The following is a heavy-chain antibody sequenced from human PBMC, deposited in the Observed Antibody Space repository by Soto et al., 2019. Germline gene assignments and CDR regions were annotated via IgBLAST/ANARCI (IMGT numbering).Heavy chain of an antibody. Sequence: GASVKVSCKASGYTFTGYYMHWVRQAPGQGLEWMGWINPNSGGTNYAQKFQGWVTMTRDTSISTAYMELSRLRSDDTAVYYCARGTYYYDSSGYNDAFDIWGQGTMVTVSS. CDR2: INPNSGGT. D-gene: IGHD3-22*01. V-gene: IGHV1-2*04. CDR1: GYTFTGYY. J-gene: IGHJ3*02. CDR3: ARGTYYYDSSGYNDAFDI.